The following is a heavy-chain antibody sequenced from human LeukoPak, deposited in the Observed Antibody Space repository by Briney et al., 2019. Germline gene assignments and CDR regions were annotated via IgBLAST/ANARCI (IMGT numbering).Heavy chain of an antibody. J-gene: IGHJ6*02. V-gene: IGHV4-4*07. CDR3: ARDVAPQPFYYYYGMDV. CDR2: IYTSGST. D-gene: IGHD2-15*01. CDR1: GGSFSGYY. Sequence: SETLSLTCAVYGGSFSGYYWSWIRQPAGKGLEWIGRIYTSGSTNYNPSLKSRVTMSVDTSKNQFSLKLSSVTAADTAVYYCARDVAPQPFYYYYGMDVWGQGTTVTVSS.